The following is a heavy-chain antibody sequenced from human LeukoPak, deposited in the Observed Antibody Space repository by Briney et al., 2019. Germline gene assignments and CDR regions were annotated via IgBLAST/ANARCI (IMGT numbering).Heavy chain of an antibody. CDR3: ARSGGLQKFDY. J-gene: IGHJ4*02. CDR2: ISYDGNTI. D-gene: IGHD4-11*01. CDR1: EFTFSNYA. Sequence: ERSLRLSCAASEFTFSNYALHWVRQAPGKGLQWVAVISYDGNTIHYADSVKGRFIISRDTSKNTLYLQMNSLRAEDTAVYYCARSGGLQKFDYWGQGTLVTVSS. V-gene: IGHV3-30-3*01.